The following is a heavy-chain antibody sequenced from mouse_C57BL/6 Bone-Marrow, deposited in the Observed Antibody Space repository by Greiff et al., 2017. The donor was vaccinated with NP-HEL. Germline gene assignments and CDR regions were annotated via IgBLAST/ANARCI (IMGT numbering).Heavy chain of an antibody. CDR3: ALLSDECYFDY. D-gene: IGHD2-3*01. CDR2: INHDGSST. Sequence: EVHLVESEGGLVQPGSSMKLSCTASGFTFSDYYMAWVRQVPEKGLEWVANINHDGSSTNYLDTLKSRFTISRDNAKNILYLQMSSLKSEDTATYYYALLSDECYFDYWGQGTTLTVSS. CDR1: GFTFSDYY. J-gene: IGHJ2*01. V-gene: IGHV5-16*01.